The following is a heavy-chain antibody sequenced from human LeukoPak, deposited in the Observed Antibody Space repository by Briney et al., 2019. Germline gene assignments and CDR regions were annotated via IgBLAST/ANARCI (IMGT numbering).Heavy chain of an antibody. D-gene: IGHD5-18*01. J-gene: IGHJ4*02. Sequence: SETLSLTCTVSGGSISSSSFFWAWIRQPPGKGLEWIGTVSYSGTTYYSPSLKSRVTISVDTSKNQFSLRLTSVTAADTAVYYCARDGGYSYGYGLDYWGQGTLVTVSS. CDR1: GGSISSSSFF. CDR3: ARDGGYSYGYGLDY. CDR2: VSYSGTT. V-gene: IGHV4-39*02.